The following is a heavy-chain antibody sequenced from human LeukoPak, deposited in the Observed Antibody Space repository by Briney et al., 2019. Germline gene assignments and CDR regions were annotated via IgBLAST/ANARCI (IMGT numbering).Heavy chain of an antibody. CDR3: AREVAQSRSFHFDY. J-gene: IGHJ4*02. D-gene: IGHD1-26*01. CDR1: GGSISDYS. Sequence: PSETLSLTCSVSGGSISDYSWSWIRQSPGKGLEWIGYIYYSGSTNYSPSLRSRVTISLDTSKNQFSLRLSSVSAADTAVYFCAREVAQSRSFHFDYWGQGTQVTVSS. V-gene: IGHV4-59*01. CDR2: IYYSGST.